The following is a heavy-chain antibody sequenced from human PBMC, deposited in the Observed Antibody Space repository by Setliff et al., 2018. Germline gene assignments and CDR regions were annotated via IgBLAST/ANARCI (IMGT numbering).Heavy chain of an antibody. J-gene: IGHJ3*01. CDR2: SKSKTAGGTT. D-gene: IGHD3-16*01. CDR1: GFTFDDYA. CDR3: TTDPSPTFGGVIGAAFDF. Sequence: GGSLRLSCVASGFTFDDYAMSWVRQAPGKGLEWVGRSKSKTAGGTTDYAAPVKGRFTISRDYSKNTLFLQMNSLKTEDTAVYYCTTDPSPTFGGVIGAAFDFWGQGTMVTVSS. V-gene: IGHV3-15*01.